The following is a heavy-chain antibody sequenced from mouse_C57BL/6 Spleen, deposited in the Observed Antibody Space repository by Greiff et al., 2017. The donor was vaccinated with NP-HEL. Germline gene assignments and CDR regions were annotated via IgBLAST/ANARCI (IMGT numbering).Heavy chain of an antibody. Sequence: EVQLVESGGGLVKPGGSLKLSCAASGFTFSDYGMHWVRQAPEKGLEWVAYISSGSSTIYYADTVKGRFTISRDNAKNTLFLQMTSLRSEDTAMYYCARPVTTVVAEGYFDVWGTGTTVTVSS. D-gene: IGHD1-1*01. CDR2: ISSGSSTI. J-gene: IGHJ1*03. CDR3: ARPVTTVVAEGYFDV. V-gene: IGHV5-17*01. CDR1: GFTFSDYG.